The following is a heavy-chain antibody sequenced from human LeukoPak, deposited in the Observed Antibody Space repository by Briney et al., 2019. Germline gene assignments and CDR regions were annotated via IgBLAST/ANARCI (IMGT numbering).Heavy chain of an antibody. CDR3: ARKAHCGGECVECYANDI. CDR1: GFTFSTFS. Sequence: PGGSLRLSCAASGFTFSTFSMNWVRQPPGNGLEWVLYISGGGHTIYYADSVKGRFTISRDNAKNSLFLQMNSLTAEDTAVYFCARKAHCGGECVECYANDIWGQGTLVTVSS. J-gene: IGHJ3*02. CDR2: ISGGGHTI. D-gene: IGHD2-21*01. V-gene: IGHV3-48*01.